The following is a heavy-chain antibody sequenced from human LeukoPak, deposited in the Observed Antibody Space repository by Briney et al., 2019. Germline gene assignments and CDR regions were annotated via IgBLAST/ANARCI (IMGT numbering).Heavy chain of an antibody. J-gene: IGHJ5*02. CDR3: AADYLVPAALDP. Sequence: ASVKVSCKASGFTFTSSAMQWVRQARGQRLEWIGWIVVGSGNTNYAQKFQERVTITRDMSTSTAYMGLSSLRSEDTAVYYCAADYLVPAALDPWGQGTLVTVSS. V-gene: IGHV1-58*02. CDR1: GFTFTSSA. D-gene: IGHD2-2*01. CDR2: IVVGSGNT.